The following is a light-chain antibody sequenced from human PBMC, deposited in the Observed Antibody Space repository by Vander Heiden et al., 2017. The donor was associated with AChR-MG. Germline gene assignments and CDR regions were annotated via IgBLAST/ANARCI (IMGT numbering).Light chain of an antibody. Sequence: SSELTQDPAVSVALGQTVRITCQGDSLRRYYASWYQQKPGHAPVLGSDGKNHRPSGIPDRVSGSSSGTTDSVTSTGAQADDDAYYDWNSRDSSGNYIFGGGTKLTVL. CDR1: SLRRYY. V-gene: IGLV3-19*01. CDR2: GKN. CDR3: NSRDSSGNYI. J-gene: IGLJ2*01.